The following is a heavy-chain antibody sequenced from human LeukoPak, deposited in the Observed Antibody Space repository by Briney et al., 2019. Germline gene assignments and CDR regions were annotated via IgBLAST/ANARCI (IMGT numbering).Heavy chain of an antibody. CDR1: GFTFSSYS. V-gene: IGHV3-48*01. CDR3: ARDSRYSSSWYNY. Sequence: GGSLRLSCAASGFTFSSYSMNWVRQAPGKGLEWVSYISSSSSTIYYADSVKGRFTISGDNAKNSLYLQMNSLRAEDTAVYYCARDSRYSSSWYNYWGQGTLVTVSS. D-gene: IGHD6-13*01. J-gene: IGHJ4*02. CDR2: ISSSSSTI.